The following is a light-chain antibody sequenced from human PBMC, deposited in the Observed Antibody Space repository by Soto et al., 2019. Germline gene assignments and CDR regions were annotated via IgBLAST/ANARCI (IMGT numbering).Light chain of an antibody. CDR3: ETWDSSLSAGV. CDR1: SSNIGNNY. J-gene: IGLJ3*02. CDR2: ENN. V-gene: IGLV1-51*02. Sequence: QSALTQPPSVSAAPGQKVTISCSGSSSNIGNNYVSWYQQIPGTAPKLLIYENNKRPSGIPDRFSGSKSGTSATLGITGLQTGDEADYYCETWDSSLSAGVFGGGTKLTGL.